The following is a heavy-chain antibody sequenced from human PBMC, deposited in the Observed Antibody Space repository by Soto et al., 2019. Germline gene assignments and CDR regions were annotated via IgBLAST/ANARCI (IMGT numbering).Heavy chain of an antibody. CDR1: GFTFSSYG. CDR3: AASGYSSSWLDY. CDR2: IWYDGSNK. D-gene: IGHD6-13*01. Sequence: GSLRLSCAASGFTFSSYGMHWVRQAPGKGLEWVAVIWYDGSNKYYADSVKGRFTISRDNSKNTLYLQMNSLRAEDTAVYYCAASGYSSSWLDYWGQGTLVTVSS. J-gene: IGHJ4*02. V-gene: IGHV3-33*01.